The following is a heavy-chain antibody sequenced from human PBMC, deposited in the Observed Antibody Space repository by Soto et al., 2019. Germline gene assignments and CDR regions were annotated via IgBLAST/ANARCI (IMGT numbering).Heavy chain of an antibody. J-gene: IGHJ4*02. V-gene: IGHV3-23*01. Sequence: EVQLLESGGGWVQPGGSLRLSCAASGFTFSSYAMSWVRQAPGKGLEWVSAISGSGGSTYYADSVKGRFTIPRDNTKNTLYLQMNGLRAEDAAVYYCAHSLYYSSGYYFDYWGQGTLVTVSS. CDR3: AHSLYYSSGYYFDY. CDR1: GFTFSSYA. CDR2: ISGSGGST. D-gene: IGHD3-22*01.